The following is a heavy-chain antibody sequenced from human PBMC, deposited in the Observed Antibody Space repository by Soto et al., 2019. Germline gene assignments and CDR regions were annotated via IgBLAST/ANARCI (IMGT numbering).Heavy chain of an antibody. CDR1: GFTFSDYY. CDR3: ARAGNYYDSSGYYAFDI. Sequence: GGSLRLSCAASGFTFSDYYMSWIRQAPGKGLEWVSYISSSSSYTNYADSVKGRFTISRDNAKNSLYLQMNSLRAEDTAVYYCARAGNYYDSSGYYAFDIWGQGTMVTVSS. J-gene: IGHJ3*02. CDR2: ISSSSSYT. V-gene: IGHV3-11*06. D-gene: IGHD3-22*01.